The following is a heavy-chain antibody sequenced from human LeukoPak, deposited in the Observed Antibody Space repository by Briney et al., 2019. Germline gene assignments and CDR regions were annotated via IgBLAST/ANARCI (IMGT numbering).Heavy chain of an antibody. V-gene: IGHV3-74*01. D-gene: IGHD1-1*01. J-gene: IGHJ3*02. CDR2: INSDGSST. CDR1: GFTFSSYW. Sequence: GGSLRLSCAASGFTFSSYWMHWVRQAPGKGLVWVSHINSDGSSTSYADSVKGRFTISRDNSKNTLYLQMNSLRAEDTAVYYCAKELEPDAFDIWGQGTMVTVSS. CDR3: AKELEPDAFDI.